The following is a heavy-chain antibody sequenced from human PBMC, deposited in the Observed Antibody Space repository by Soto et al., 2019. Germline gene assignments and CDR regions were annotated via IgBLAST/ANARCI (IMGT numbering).Heavy chain of an antibody. Sequence: GGSLRLSCAASGFTFSSYWMCWVRQAPGKGLEWVANIKQDGSEKYYVDSVKGRFTISRDNAKNSLYLQMNSLRAEDTAVYYCARGKSPEGDINGLLGYYGMDVWGQGTTVTVSS. CDR1: GFTFSSYW. J-gene: IGHJ6*02. CDR2: IKQDGSEK. V-gene: IGHV3-7*03. CDR3: ARGKSPEGDINGLLGYYGMDV. D-gene: IGHD1-26*01.